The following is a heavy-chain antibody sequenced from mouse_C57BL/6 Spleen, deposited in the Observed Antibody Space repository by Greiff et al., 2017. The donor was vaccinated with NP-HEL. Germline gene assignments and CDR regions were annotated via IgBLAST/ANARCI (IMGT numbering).Heavy chain of an antibody. Sequence: VQLKQPGAELVKPGASVKMSCKASGYTFTSYWITWVKQRPGQGLEWIGDIYPGSGSTNYNEKFKSKATLTVDTSSSTAYMQLSSLTSEDSAVYYCAREKAITTVVADDWGQGTTLTVSS. D-gene: IGHD1-1*01. V-gene: IGHV1-55*01. CDR3: AREKAITTVVADD. CDR1: GYTFTSYW. CDR2: IYPGSGST. J-gene: IGHJ2*01.